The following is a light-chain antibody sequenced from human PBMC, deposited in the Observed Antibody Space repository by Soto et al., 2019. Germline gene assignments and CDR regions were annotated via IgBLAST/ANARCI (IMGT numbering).Light chain of an antibody. CDR1: QSLLHTDGEIY. CDR2: GVS. V-gene: IGKV2D-29*01. J-gene: IGKJ2*02. Sequence: DVVMTQTPLSLSVTTGQPASISCKSSQSLLHTDGEIYLYWSLQRSGQPPQLLIYGVSNRFSGVADRFSGSGSGTDFTLKISRVEAEDVGVYYCMQSIQLPRTFGQGTKLEIK. CDR3: MQSIQLPRT.